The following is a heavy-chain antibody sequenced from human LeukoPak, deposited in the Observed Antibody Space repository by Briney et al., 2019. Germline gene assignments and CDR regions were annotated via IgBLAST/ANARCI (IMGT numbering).Heavy chain of an antibody. CDR1: GYSFATYW. CDR3: ARYIDYGDSRRDFDY. Sequence: VESLEISCKGSGYSFATYWIGWVRQMPGKGLEWMGIIYPGDSDTTYSPSFQGQVTISVDKSVSTAFLQWSSLKASDSAMYYCARYIDYGDSRRDFDYWGQGTLVTVSA. J-gene: IGHJ4*02. V-gene: IGHV5-51*01. CDR2: IYPGDSDT. D-gene: IGHD4-17*01.